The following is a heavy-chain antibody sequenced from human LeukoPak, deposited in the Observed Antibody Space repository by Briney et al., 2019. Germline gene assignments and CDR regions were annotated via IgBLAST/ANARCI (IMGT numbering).Heavy chain of an antibody. D-gene: IGHD3-22*01. CDR3: ARETGRRVFYDSSGYLHF. V-gene: IGHV1-2*02. CDR1: GYTFTGHF. CDR2: INPNSGGI. J-gene: IGHJ4*02. Sequence: ASVKVSCKASGYTFTGHFMHWVRQAPGQGLEWMGWINPNSGGIYYAQKFQGRVTMTRDTSISTAYMEMSRLRSDDTAVYYCARETGRRVFYDSSGYLHFWGQGTLVAVSS.